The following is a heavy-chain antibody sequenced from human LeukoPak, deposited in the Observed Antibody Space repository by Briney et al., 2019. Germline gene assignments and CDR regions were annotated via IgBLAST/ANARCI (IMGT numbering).Heavy chain of an antibody. V-gene: IGHV3-74*01. CDR1: GFTFSASW. D-gene: IGHD6-13*01. J-gene: IGHJ4*02. CDR2: ISADGSSF. Sequence: GRSLRLSCAASGFTFSASWMHWVRRVPGKGLVWVSRISADGSSFSYADSVKGRFTTSRDNAKNTVYLQMNSLRAEDTAVYHCARGYGSSWFYFDYWGQGTPITVSS. CDR3: ARGYGSSWFYFDY.